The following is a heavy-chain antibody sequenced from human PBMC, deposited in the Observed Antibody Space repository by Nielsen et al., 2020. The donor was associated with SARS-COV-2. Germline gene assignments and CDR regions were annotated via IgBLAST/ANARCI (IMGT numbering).Heavy chain of an antibody. J-gene: IGHJ6*02. CDR3: AREASEYDHYKYGMDV. V-gene: IGHV4-31*03. D-gene: IGHD5-12*01. Sequence: SETLSLTCTVSGASISSGGYFWSWIRQHPGKGLEWIGYIYFTGRTSYNPPLKSRVAMSVDTSKNQFSLDLKSVTAADTAVYYCAREASEYDHYKYGMDVWGLGATVTVSS. CDR2: IYFTGRT. CDR1: GASISSGGYF.